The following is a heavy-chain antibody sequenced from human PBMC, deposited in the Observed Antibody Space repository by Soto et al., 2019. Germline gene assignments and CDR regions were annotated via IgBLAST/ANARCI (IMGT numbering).Heavy chain of an antibody. CDR2: INHSGST. D-gene: IGHD7-27*01. J-gene: IGHJ4*02. CDR1: GVSLSGYY. V-gene: IGHV4-34*01. CDR3: ARGWGRIFDY. Sequence: QVHLQQWGAGLLKPSETLSLTCAVYGVSLSGYYWNWIRQPPDKGLEWIGEINHSGSTNYNPSLTSRVTIAVDSSKSQFSLKLRSVPDADTAVYYCARGWGRIFDYWGQGPLVTVSS.